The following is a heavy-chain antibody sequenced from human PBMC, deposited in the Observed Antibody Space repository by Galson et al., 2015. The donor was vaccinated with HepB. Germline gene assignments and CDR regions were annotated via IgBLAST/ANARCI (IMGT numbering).Heavy chain of an antibody. Sequence: SLRLSCAASGFTFSSYAMSWVRQAPGKGLEWVSAISGSGGSTYYADSVKGRFTISRDDSKSTLYLQMNSLRAEDTAIYYCATTTTYFDYWGQGILVTVSS. CDR3: ATTTTYFDY. J-gene: IGHJ4*02. CDR2: ISGSGGST. D-gene: IGHD1-1*01. V-gene: IGHV3-23*01. CDR1: GFTFSSYA.